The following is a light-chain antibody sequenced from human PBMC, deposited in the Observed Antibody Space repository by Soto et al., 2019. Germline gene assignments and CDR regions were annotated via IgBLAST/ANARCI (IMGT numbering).Light chain of an antibody. CDR2: GAS. J-gene: IGKJ1*01. CDR1: QTITTY. Sequence: DIQMTQSPSSLSASVGDRVTISCRASQTITTYLNWYQQKPGKAPKLLIYGASSLQSGVPSRFTGSGSGTDFPLTISSLQPEDFATYHCQQSHSTPWTFGQGTKVEIK. V-gene: IGKV1-39*01. CDR3: QQSHSTPWT.